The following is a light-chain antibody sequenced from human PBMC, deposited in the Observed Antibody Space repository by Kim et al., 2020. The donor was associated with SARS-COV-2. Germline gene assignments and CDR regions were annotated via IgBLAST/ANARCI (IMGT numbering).Light chain of an antibody. CDR2: GAS. CDR1: QTITRW. CDR3: QQYNLYPLT. J-gene: IGKJ4*01. Sequence: AYVGDRVTITCRASQTITRWLAWYRQKLGKAPELLIYGASTLQSGVPSRFSGSGSGTEFTLTINGLQPDDFATYYCQQYNLYPLTFGGGTKVDIK. V-gene: IGKV1-5*01.